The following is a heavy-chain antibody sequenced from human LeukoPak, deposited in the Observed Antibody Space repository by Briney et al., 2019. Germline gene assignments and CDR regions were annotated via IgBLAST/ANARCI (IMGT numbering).Heavy chain of an antibody. D-gene: IGHD5-12*01. CDR2: ISSSSSTI. CDR3: ARHLSGITGYTYGRGIDY. V-gene: IGHV3-48*01. J-gene: IGHJ4*02. Sequence: GGSLRLSCAASGFTFSSYSMNWVRQAPGKGLEWVSYISSSSSTIYYADSVKGRFTISRDNAKNSLYLQMNSLRAEDTAAYYCARHLSGITGYTYGRGIDYWGQGTLLTVSS. CDR1: GFTFSSYS.